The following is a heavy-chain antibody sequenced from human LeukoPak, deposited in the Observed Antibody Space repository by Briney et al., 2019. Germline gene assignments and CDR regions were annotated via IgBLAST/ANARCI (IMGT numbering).Heavy chain of an antibody. CDR1: GFTFGSNW. Sequence: PGGSLRLSCAASGFTFGSNWMHWVRQAPGKGLVWVARINPEGSRTSYADSVKGRFTTSRDNAKNTLYLQMNSLRAEDTAVYYCARAGGYCSSTSCYNWVDPWGQGTLVTVSS. J-gene: IGHJ5*02. CDR2: INPEGSRT. D-gene: IGHD2-2*01. V-gene: IGHV3-74*01. CDR3: ARAGGYCSSTSCYNWVDP.